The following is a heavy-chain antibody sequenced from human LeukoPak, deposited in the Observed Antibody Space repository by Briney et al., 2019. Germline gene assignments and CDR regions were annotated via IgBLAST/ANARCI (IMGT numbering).Heavy chain of an antibody. Sequence: PGGSLRLSCAASGFTFSSYSMNWVRQAPGKGLEWVSYISSSSSTIYYADSVKGRFTISRDNAKNSLYLQMNSLRAEDTAVYYCARDIAWGAVRXWLVQXXXXDYWGQGTLXTVSS. J-gene: IGHJ4*02. CDR1: GFTFSSYS. CDR2: ISSSSSTI. D-gene: IGHD6-19*01. V-gene: IGHV3-48*01. CDR3: ARDIAWGAVRXWLVQXXXXDY.